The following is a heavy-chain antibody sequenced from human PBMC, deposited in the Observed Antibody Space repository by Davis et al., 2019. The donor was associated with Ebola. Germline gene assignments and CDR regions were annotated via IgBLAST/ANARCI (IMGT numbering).Heavy chain of an antibody. V-gene: IGHV3-74*01. J-gene: IGHJ4*02. CDR2: INNDGTST. CDR3: ARDLGGSYHFDY. D-gene: IGHD1-26*01. Sequence: HTGGSLRLSCAASGFTFSSYWMHWVRQAPGKGLVWVSRINNDGTSTSYADSVKGRFTISRDNAKNSLYLQMNSLRAEDTAVYYCARDLGGSYHFDYWGQGTLVTVSS. CDR1: GFTFSSYW.